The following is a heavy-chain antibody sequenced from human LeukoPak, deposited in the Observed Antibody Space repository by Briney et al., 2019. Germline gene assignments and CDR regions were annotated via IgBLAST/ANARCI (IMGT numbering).Heavy chain of an antibody. CDR1: GFTFSTRW. CDR3: ARFMVTTSFYNYGMDV. Sequence: GGSLRLSCAASGFTFSTRWMHWVRQAPGKELVWVSRIKGDGSGTTYADSAKGRFTISRDNAKNTVYLQMNSLRAEDTAVYYCARFMVTTSFYNYGMDVWGQGITVTVSS. V-gene: IGHV3-74*01. J-gene: IGHJ6*02. CDR2: IKGDGSGT. D-gene: IGHD4-17*01.